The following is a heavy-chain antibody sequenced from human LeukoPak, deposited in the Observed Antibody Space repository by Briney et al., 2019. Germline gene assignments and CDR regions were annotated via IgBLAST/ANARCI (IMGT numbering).Heavy chain of an antibody. D-gene: IGHD3-16*01. J-gene: IGHJ6*02. CDR1: GGTFSSYT. CDR2: IIPLLGIT. CDR3: ARGSLLTPKETNYYYGMDL. Sequence: GSSVKVSCKASGGTFSSYTISWVRQAPGQGLEWMGRIIPLLGITNYAQKFQGTVTITADTSTSTAYMELSSLRADDTAVYYCARGSLLTPKETNYYYGMDLWGQGTTVIVSS. V-gene: IGHV1-69*02.